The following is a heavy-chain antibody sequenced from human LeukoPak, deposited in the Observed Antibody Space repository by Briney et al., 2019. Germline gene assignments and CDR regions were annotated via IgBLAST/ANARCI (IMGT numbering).Heavy chain of an antibody. D-gene: IGHD3-3*01. CDR3: ASSIPEDYDFWSGYFSTVYYYYYMDV. CDR2: IIPILGTA. V-gene: IGHV1-69*13. Sequence: ASVKVSCKASGGTFSSYAISWVRQAPGQGLEWMGGIIPILGTANYAQKFQGRVTITADESTSTAYMELSSLRSEDTAVYYCASSIPEDYDFWSGYFSTVYYYYYMDVWGKGTTVTVSS. J-gene: IGHJ6*03. CDR1: GGTFSSYA.